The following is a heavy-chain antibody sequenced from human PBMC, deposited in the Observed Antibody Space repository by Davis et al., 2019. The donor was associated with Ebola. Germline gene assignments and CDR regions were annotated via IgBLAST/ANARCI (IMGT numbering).Heavy chain of an antibody. Sequence: SETLSLTCTVSGYSISSGYYWGWIRQPPGKGLEWIGSIYHSGSTYYNPSLKSRITISVDTSKNQFSLKPSSVTAADTAVYYCFTDSMVRGVIYWGQGTLVTVSS. CDR1: GYSISSGYY. J-gene: IGHJ4*02. D-gene: IGHD3-10*01. V-gene: IGHV4-38-2*02. CDR2: IYHSGST. CDR3: FTDSMVRGVIY.